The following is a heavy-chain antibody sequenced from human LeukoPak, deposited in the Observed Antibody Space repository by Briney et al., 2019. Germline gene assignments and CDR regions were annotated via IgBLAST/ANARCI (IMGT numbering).Heavy chain of an antibody. CDR2: MNQDGSAI. CDR1: GFTFSRHW. CDR3: ARTVPGYPDDYFDY. D-gene: IGHD6-19*01. J-gene: IGHJ4*02. Sequence: GGCLRLSCAASGFTFSRHWMSWVRQTPGKGLERVAHMNQDGSAIYYVDSVKGRFTISRDNAKDSLCLQMTALTAADTAVYYCARTVPGYPDDYFDYWGQGTLVTVSS. V-gene: IGHV3-7*01.